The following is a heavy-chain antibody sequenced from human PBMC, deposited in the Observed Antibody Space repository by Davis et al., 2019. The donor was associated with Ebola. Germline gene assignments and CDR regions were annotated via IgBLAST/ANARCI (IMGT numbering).Heavy chain of an antibody. Sequence: GESLKISCAASGFSFSSYEMNWVRQVPGKGLQWIAYISGSGGTKYYAVSVRGRFTISRDNAKNSVYLEMSSLRDEDTAVYYCAREGYSANWFDPWGQGTLVTVYS. CDR1: GFSFSSYE. D-gene: IGHD2-2*02. CDR3: AREGYSANWFDP. J-gene: IGHJ5*02. V-gene: IGHV3-48*03. CDR2: ISGSGGTK.